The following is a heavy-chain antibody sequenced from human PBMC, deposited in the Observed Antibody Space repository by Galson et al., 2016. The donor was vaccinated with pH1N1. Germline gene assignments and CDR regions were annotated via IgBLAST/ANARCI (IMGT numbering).Heavy chain of an antibody. CDR1: GFTFSSYG. CDR2: ISGGGSST. V-gene: IGHV3-23*01. D-gene: IGHD3-22*01. J-gene: IGHJ5*02. Sequence: SLRLSCAVSGFTFSSYGMCCLRQAPGKGLEWLAAISGGGSSTYHADSVKGRFTISRDNSKNTLYLQMSSLTAEDTAVYYCAKYDGSGYYYSRRLSWGQGTLVTVSS. CDR3: AKYDGSGYYYSRRLS.